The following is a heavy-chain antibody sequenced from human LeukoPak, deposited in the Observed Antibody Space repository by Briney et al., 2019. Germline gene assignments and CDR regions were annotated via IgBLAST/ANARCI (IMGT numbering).Heavy chain of an antibody. V-gene: IGHV4-39*01. CDR2: IYYSGST. J-gene: IGHJ4*02. D-gene: IGHD2-15*01. Sequence: SETLSLTCTVSGGSISSSSYYWGWIRQPPGKGLEWIGSIYYSGSTYYNPSLKSRVTISVDTPKNQFSLKLSSVTAADTAVYYCARLARLQSCWLPGLGEDCWGQGTLVTVSS. CDR1: GGSISSSSYY. CDR3: ARLARLQSCWLPGLGEDC.